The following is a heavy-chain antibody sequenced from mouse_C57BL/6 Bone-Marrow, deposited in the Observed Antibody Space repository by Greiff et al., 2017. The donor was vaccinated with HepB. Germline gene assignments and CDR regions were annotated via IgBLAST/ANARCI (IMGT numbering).Heavy chain of an antibody. V-gene: IGHV7-4*01. CDR3: VKAVSSGSSYTWFAY. D-gene: IGHD1-1*01. CDR1: GFVFIDYS. Sequence: EVKLVESGGGLVQPGSSLRLSCAASGFVFIDYSMSWVRQLPGKAPEWLALIRNKVNGYTTDYSASVKGRFTISRDISQNILYLQMNTLKAEDRATYCCVKAVSSGSSYTWFAYWGQGTLVTVSA. CDR2: IRNKVNGYTT. J-gene: IGHJ3*01.